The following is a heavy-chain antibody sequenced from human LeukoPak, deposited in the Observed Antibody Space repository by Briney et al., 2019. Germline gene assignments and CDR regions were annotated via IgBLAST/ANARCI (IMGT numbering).Heavy chain of an antibody. CDR2: IYYSGST. V-gene: IGHV4-59*01. D-gene: IGHD1-26*01. Sequence: PSETLSLTCTVSGGSISSYYWSWIRQPPGKGLEWIGYIYYSGSTNYNPSLKSRVTISVDTSKNQFSLKLSFVAAADTAVYYCARDTVGADYWGQGTLVTVSS. CDR1: GGSISSYY. CDR3: ARDTVGADY. J-gene: IGHJ4*02.